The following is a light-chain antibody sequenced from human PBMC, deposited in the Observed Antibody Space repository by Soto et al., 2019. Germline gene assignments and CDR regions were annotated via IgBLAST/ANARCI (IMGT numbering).Light chain of an antibody. CDR1: QSISSY. J-gene: IGKJ5*01. V-gene: IGKV1-39*01. Sequence: IQMTQSPSSLSAAVGDRVTMTCLASQSISSYLNWYQQKPGKAPYLLIYAASTLQSGVPSRFSGGGSGTDFTLTISTLQPEDFATYYCQQSYSIMYTFGQGTRLEIK. CDR2: AAS. CDR3: QQSYSIMYT.